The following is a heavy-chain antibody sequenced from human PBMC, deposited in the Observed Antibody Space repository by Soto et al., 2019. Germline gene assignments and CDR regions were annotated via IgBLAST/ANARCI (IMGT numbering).Heavy chain of an antibody. D-gene: IGHD2-8*01. Sequence: PSETLSLTCAVYGGSFSAYYWAWIRQSPGKGLEWIGEIDHSGSTNFNPSLKSRVIISVDTSKNQFSLKLTSVTAADTAVYYCARTNRRRVLFDYYYYGMDVWGQRATVTVSS. CDR2: IDHSGST. CDR3: ARTNRRRVLFDYYYYGMDV. V-gene: IGHV4-34*01. J-gene: IGHJ6*02. CDR1: GGSFSAYY.